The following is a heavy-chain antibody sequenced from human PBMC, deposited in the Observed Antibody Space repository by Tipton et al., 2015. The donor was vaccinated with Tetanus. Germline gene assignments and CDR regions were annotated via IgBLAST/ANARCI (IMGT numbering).Heavy chain of an antibody. CDR3: ARAVVVVPAAMRELDGYGMDV. CDR2: IRSKAYGGIT. D-gene: IGHD2-2*01. Sequence: SLRLSCTASGFTFGDYAMSWFRQAPGKGLEWVGFIRSKAYGGITEYAASVNGRFTIPRDDSKSIAYLQMNSLKTEDSAVYYCARAVVVVPAAMRELDGYGMDVWGQGTTVPVSS. CDR1: GFTFGDYA. J-gene: IGHJ6*02. V-gene: IGHV3-49*03.